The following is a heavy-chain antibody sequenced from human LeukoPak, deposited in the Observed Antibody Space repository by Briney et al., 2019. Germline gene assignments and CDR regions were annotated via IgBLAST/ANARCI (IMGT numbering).Heavy chain of an antibody. D-gene: IGHD3-3*01. Sequence: PERSLRLSCVASAFTFSIYGMHWVRQAPGKGLEWVAVISYDGSKTYYADSAKGRFTISRDNSKNTLYLQMNSLRAEDTAVYYCASPGGYDFWSGPFDYWGQGTLVTVSS. V-gene: IGHV3-30*03. CDR1: AFTFSIYG. CDR3: ASPGGYDFWSGPFDY. CDR2: ISYDGSKT. J-gene: IGHJ4*02.